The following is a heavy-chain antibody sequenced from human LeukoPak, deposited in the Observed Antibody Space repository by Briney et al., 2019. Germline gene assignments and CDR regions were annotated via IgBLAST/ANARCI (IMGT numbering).Heavy chain of an antibody. V-gene: IGHV1-18*01. CDR1: GYTFTSFG. Sequence: ASVKVSCKASGYTFTSFGISWVRQAPGQGLEWMGWSSAYNGNTKSAQKFQGRVTMTTDTSTSTAYMELRSLRSDDTAVFYCVRDPGSGPPYYYSMDVWGQGTTVTVSS. J-gene: IGHJ6*02. CDR3: VRDPGSGPPYYYSMDV. D-gene: IGHD2-15*01. CDR2: SSAYNGNT.